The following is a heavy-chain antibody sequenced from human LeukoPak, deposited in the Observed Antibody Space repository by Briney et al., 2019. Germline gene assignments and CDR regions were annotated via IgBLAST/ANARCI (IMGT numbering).Heavy chain of an antibody. J-gene: IGHJ3*02. V-gene: IGHV4-34*01. CDR3: ARKYCSTTSCSYGFDM. CDR1: GAALSEYY. CDR2: VAHKGPTVYSPTLNR. Sequence: PSETLSLTCAVYGAALSEYYWSWIRQSPGKGLEWIGEVAHKGPTVYSPTLNRKYNPSFKSRVTMSVDPSKNQFSLKLTSVTAADTAVYSCARKYCSTTSCSYGFDMWGQGTMVTVSS. D-gene: IGHD2-2*01.